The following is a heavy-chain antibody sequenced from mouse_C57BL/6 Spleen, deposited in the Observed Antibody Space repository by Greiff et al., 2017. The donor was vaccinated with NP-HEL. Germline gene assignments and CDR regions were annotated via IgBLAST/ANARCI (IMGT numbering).Heavy chain of an antibody. V-gene: IGHV1-52*01. D-gene: IGHD2-4*01. CDR3: ARLGYDYSWYFDV. CDR2: IDPSDSET. Sequence: VQLQQPGAELVRPGSSVKLSCKASGYTFTSYWMHWVKQRPIQGLEWIGNIDPSDSETHYNQKFKDKATLTVDKSSSTAYIQLSSLTSEDSAVYYCARLGYDYSWYFDVWGTGTTGTVSS. CDR1: GYTFTSYW. J-gene: IGHJ1*03.